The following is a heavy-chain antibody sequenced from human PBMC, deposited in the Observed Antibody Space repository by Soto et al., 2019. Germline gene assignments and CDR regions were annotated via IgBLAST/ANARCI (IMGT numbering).Heavy chain of an antibody. CDR2: IMPIFGRA. D-gene: IGHD6-19*01. CDR3: ASWVKEAGSGGTYYYGMDV. J-gene: IGHJ6*02. CDR1: GGTFSNYA. V-gene: IGHV1-69*12. Sequence: QVQLVQSGAEVKKPGSSVKVSCKASGGTFSNYAFSWVRQAPGQGLEWLGGIMPIFGRADYAQKFRGRVTITADESTTTAHMELSSLRSEDTAVYYGASWVKEAGSGGTYYYGMDVWGQGTTVTVSS.